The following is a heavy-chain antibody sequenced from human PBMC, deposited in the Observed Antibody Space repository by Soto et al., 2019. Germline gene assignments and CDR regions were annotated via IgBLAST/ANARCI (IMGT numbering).Heavy chain of an antibody. CDR1: GFTFSSYG. J-gene: IGHJ4*02. D-gene: IGHD3-10*01. CDR2: ISYDGSNK. V-gene: IGHV3-30*18. Sequence: GGSLRLSCAASGFTFSSYGMHWVRQAPGKGLEWVAVISYDGSNKYYADSVKGRFTISRDNSKNTLYLQMNSLRAEDTAVYYCAKDQGRGDWLWGQGTLVTVSS. CDR3: AKDQGRGDWL.